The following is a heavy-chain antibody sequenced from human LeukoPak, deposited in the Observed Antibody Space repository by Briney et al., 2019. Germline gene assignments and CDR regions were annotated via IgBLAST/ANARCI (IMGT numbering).Heavy chain of an antibody. CDR1: GFIFSSYA. V-gene: IGHV3-23*01. D-gene: IGHD2-2*01. Sequence: PGGSLRLSCTASGFIFSSYAMSWVRQAPGKGLEWVSAISGSGGSTYYADSVKGRFTISRDNSKNTLYLQMNSLRAEDTAVYYCAKDLDLSSTSGPSTEPPFDPWGQGTLVTVSS. CDR3: AKDLDLSSTSGPSTEPPFDP. CDR2: ISGSGGST. J-gene: IGHJ5*02.